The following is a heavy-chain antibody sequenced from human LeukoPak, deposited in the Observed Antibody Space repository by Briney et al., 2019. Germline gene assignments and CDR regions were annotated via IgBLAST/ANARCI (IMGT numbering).Heavy chain of an antibody. J-gene: IGHJ4*02. CDR1: GFTFSSYS. D-gene: IGHD2-15*01. CDR3: ARVMSRVVGFDY. V-gene: IGHV3-21*01. Sequence: AGGSLRLSCAASGFTFSSYSMNWVRQAPGKGLEWVSSISSSSSYTYYADSVKGRFTISRDNAKNSLYLQMNSLRAEDTAVYYCARVMSRVVGFDYWGQGTLVTVSS. CDR2: ISSSSSYT.